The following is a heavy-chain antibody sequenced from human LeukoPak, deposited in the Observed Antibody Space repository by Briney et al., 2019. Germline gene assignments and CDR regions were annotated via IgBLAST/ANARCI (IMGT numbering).Heavy chain of an antibody. CDR2: FSSSGST. J-gene: IGHJ3*02. Sequence: SETLSLTCIVSGASISSYYWTWIRQPPGKGLEWIGYFSSSGSTNYNPSLKSRVTISVDTSKNQFSLKLSSVTAADTAVYYCASRVIDAFDIWGQGTMVTVSS. V-gene: IGHV4-59*08. CDR3: ASRVIDAFDI. D-gene: IGHD2/OR15-2a*01. CDR1: GASISSYY.